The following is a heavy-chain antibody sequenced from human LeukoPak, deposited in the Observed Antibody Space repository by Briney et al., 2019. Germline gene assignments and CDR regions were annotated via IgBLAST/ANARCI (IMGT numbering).Heavy chain of an antibody. Sequence: KPSETLSLTCAVSGFSISPITYYWGWIRQPPGKGLERIGTVSSTGDTYYNPSLKSRVTVSIATSSNQFSLRLTSMTAADTAVYYCARLTWLGAGSWFDPWGQGALVTVSS. CDR1: GFSISPITYY. J-gene: IGHJ5*02. CDR2: VSSTGDT. CDR3: ARLTWLGAGSWFDP. D-gene: IGHD6-19*01. V-gene: IGHV4-39*01.